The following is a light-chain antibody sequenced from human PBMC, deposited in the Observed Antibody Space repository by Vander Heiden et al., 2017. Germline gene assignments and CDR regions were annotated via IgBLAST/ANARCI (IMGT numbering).Light chain of an antibody. Sequence: QSAMPHPRSGSGSPGPSVIITGTETSSDVDGSNYVYWSQPHQSKSPILMIYDVSKRPAGVPDRFSGAKSGNTASLTISGLQSEDEDDYYCCSDACSDTYVFGTGTKVTVL. CDR2: DVS. CDR1: SSDVDGSNY. V-gene: IGLV2-11*01. CDR3: CSDACSDTYV. J-gene: IGLJ1*01.